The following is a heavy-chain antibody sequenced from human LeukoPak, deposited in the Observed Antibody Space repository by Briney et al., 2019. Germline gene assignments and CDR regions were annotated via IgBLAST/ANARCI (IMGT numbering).Heavy chain of an antibody. D-gene: IGHD3-22*01. J-gene: IGHJ4*02. CDR3: ATDRFYDSSGYSFDY. Sequence: ASVKVSSKVSRYTLTELIAHWVRRAPGKGLEWMGGFDPEDGETIYAQKFQGRVTMTEDTSTDTAYMELSSLRSEDTAVYYCATDRFYDSSGYSFDYWGQGTLVTVSS. CDR1: RYTLTELI. CDR2: FDPEDGET. V-gene: IGHV1-24*01.